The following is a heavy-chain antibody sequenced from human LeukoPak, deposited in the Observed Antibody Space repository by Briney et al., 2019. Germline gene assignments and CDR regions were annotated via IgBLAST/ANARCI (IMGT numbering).Heavy chain of an antibody. Sequence: GGSLRLSCATSGFICSGSAVHWVRQASGKGLEWMGRIRSKANNYATAYADSLKGRFTVSRDDSKNTAYLQMNSLKTEDTAVYYCARDSSSEGPFDYWGQGTLVTVSS. D-gene: IGHD6-6*01. CDR1: GFICSGSA. CDR2: IRSKANNYAT. V-gene: IGHV3-73*01. J-gene: IGHJ4*02. CDR3: ARDSSSEGPFDY.